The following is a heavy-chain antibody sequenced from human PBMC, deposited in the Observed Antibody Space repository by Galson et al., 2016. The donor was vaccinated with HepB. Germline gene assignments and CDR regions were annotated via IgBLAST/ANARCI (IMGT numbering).Heavy chain of an antibody. D-gene: IGHD1-26*01. V-gene: IGHV3-11*01. CDR2: ISTSGSV. CDR1: GFSFRDYF. CDR3: AREKSGNFYTFDS. Sequence: PLRLSCAVSGFSFRDYFMSWIRQTPGKGLEWVSYISTSGSVKYAENVKGRFTISRDNAGNSLHLQMRSLTVEDTAIYYCAREKSGNFYTFDSWGQGTLVTVSS. J-gene: IGHJ4*02.